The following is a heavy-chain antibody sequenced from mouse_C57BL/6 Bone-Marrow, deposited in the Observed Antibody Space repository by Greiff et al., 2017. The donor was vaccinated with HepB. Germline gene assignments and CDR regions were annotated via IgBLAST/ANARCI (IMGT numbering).Heavy chain of an antibody. CDR2: IDPENGDT. D-gene: IGHD2-5*01. J-gene: IGHJ3*01. CDR3: TTAYYSNYVSVLWFVY. CDR1: GFNIKDDY. Sequence: EVQLQQSGAELVRPGASVKLSCTASGFNIKDDYMHWVKQRPEQGLEWIGWIDPENGDTEYASKFQGKATITADTSSNTAYLQLSSLTSEDTAVYYCTTAYYSNYVSVLWFVYWGQGTLVTVSA. V-gene: IGHV14-4*01.